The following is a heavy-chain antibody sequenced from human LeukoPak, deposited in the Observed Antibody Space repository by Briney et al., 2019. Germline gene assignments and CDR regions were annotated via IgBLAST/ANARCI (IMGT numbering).Heavy chain of an antibody. Sequence: ASVKVSCKDSGYTFTSYDINWVRQATGQGLEWMGWMNPNSGNTGYAQKFQGRVAITRNTSISTAYMELSSLRSEDTAVYYCARKYYDFWSGYYIRGTNWFDPWGQGTLVTVSS. CDR2: MNPNSGNT. J-gene: IGHJ5*02. CDR1: GYTFTSYD. CDR3: ARKYYDFWSGYYIRGTNWFDP. D-gene: IGHD3-3*01. V-gene: IGHV1-8*03.